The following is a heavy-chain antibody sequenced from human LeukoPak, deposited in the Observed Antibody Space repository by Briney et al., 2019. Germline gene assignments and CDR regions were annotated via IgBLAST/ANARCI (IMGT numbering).Heavy chain of an antibody. Sequence: SSVKVSCKASGGTFSSYAISWVRQAPGQGLEWLGGIIPIFGTAVYAQRFQGRVSITADAFTRTVYMELSSLRSEDTAVYFCARGLVVVTAIPYYFDYWGQGTLVTVSS. CDR2: IIPIFGTA. CDR1: GGTFSSYA. V-gene: IGHV1-69*01. J-gene: IGHJ4*02. D-gene: IGHD2-21*02. CDR3: ARGLVVVTAIPYYFDY.